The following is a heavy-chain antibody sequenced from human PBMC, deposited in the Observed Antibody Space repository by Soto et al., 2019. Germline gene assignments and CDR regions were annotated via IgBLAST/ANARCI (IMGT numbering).Heavy chain of an antibody. CDR3: ARGWSSGWLKYNWFDP. Sequence: ASVKVSCKASGYTFTGYYMHWVRQAPGQGLEWMGWINPNSGGTNYAQKFQGWVTMTRDTSISTAYMELSRLRSDDTAVYYCARGWSSGWLKYNWFDPWGQGTLVTVSS. D-gene: IGHD6-19*01. J-gene: IGHJ5*02. CDR1: GYTFTGYY. CDR2: INPNSGGT. V-gene: IGHV1-2*04.